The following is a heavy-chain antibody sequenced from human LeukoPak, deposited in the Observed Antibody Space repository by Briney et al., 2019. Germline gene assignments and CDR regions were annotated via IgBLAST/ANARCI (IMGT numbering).Heavy chain of an antibody. Sequence: ASVKVSCKASGYTFTSYGISWVRQAPGQGLEWMGWISAYNGNTNYAQKLQGRVTMTTDTSTSTAYMELRSLRSDDTAVYYCARDNPQELVSYFDYWGQGTLVTVSS. V-gene: IGHV1-18*01. D-gene: IGHD1-7*01. CDR3: ARDNPQELVSYFDY. J-gene: IGHJ4*02. CDR1: GYTFTSYG. CDR2: ISAYNGNT.